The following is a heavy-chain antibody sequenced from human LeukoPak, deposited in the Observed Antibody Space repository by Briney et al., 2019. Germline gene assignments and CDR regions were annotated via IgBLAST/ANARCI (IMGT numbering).Heavy chain of an antibody. CDR1: GGSISSYY. J-gene: IGHJ5*02. V-gene: IGHV4-59*01. CDR2: IYYSGST. D-gene: IGHD6-19*01. CDR3: ARGGSGWYLDWFDP. Sequence: SETLSLTCTVSGGSISSYYWSWIRQPPGKGLEWIGYIYYSGSTNYHPSLKSRVTISVDTSKNQFSLKLSSVTAADTAVYYCARGGSGWYLDWFDPWGQGTLVTVSS.